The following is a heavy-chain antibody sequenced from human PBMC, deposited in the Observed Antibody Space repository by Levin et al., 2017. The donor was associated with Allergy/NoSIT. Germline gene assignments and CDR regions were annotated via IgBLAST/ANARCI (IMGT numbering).Heavy chain of an antibody. CDR2: ISSSSDYI. CDR1: GFSFSTYS. V-gene: IGHV3-21*01. Sequence: GESLKISCAASGFSFSTYSMTWVRQAPGMGLEWVSVISSSSDYIYYADSVRGRFTTSRDNAKNSVYLQMNSLRGEDTAMYFCARVGGGDYYYYYLDVWGKGTTVTVSS. J-gene: IGHJ6*03. D-gene: IGHD3-16*01. CDR3: ARVGGGDYYYYYLDV.